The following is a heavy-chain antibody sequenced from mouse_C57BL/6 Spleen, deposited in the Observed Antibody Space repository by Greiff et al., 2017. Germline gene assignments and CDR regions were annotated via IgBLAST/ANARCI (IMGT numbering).Heavy chain of an antibody. Sequence: VQLQQSGPELVKPGASVKIPCKASGYTFTDYNMDWVKQSHGKSLEWIGDINPNNGGTIYNQKFKGKATLTVDKSSSTAYMELRSLTSEDTAVYYCARWDYGYWYFDVWGTGTTVTVSS. CDR2: INPNNGGT. CDR3: ARWDYGYWYFDV. V-gene: IGHV1-18*01. J-gene: IGHJ1*03. CDR1: GYTFTDYN. D-gene: IGHD2-4*01.